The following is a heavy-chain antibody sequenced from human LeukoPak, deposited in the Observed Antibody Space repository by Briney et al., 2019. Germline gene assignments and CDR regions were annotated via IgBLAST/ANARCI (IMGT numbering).Heavy chain of an antibody. Sequence: SETLSLTCAVSGGSISSGGYSWSWIRQPPGKGLEWIGYIYHSGSTYYNPSLKSRVTISVDRSKNQFSLKLSSVTAADTAVYYCASLIDYFDYWGQGTLVTVSS. CDR1: GGSISSGGYS. J-gene: IGHJ4*02. V-gene: IGHV4-30-2*01. CDR2: IYHSGST. CDR3: ASLIDYFDY.